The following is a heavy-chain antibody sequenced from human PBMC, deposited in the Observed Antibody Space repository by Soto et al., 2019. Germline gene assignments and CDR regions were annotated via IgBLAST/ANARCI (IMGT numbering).Heavy chain of an antibody. D-gene: IGHD6-13*01. CDR2: INAANGDT. CDR1: GYTFTSYG. J-gene: IGHJ5*02. CDR3: VRRQVSATGIDWFDP. V-gene: IGHV1-3*01. Sequence: VNVSCKASGYTFTSYGIHWVRQAPGQRLEWMGWINAANGDTKYSPKFQGRVTITRDTSASTAYMELSSLRSEDTAVYYCVRRQVSATGIDWFDPWGQGTLVTVSS.